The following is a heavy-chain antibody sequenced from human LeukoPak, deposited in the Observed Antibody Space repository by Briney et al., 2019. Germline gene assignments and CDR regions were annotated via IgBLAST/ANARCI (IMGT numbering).Heavy chain of an antibody. V-gene: IGHV1-18*01. D-gene: IGHD4-17*01. CDR1: GYTFTSYG. J-gene: IGHJ6*02. CDR2: ISAYNGNT. Sequence: ASVKVSCKASGYTFTSYGISWVRQAPGQGLEWMGWISAYNGNTNYAQKLQGRVTMTTDTSTSTAYMELRSLRSDDTAVYYCARDRGDPLTGYYYGMDVWGQGTTVTASS. CDR3: ARDRGDPLTGYYYGMDV.